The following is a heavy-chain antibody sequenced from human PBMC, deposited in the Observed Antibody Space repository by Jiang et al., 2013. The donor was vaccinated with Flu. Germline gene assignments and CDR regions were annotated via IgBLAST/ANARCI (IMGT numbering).Heavy chain of an antibody. J-gene: IGHJ4*02. CDR1: GYSFTSYW. CDR2: IYPGDSDT. D-gene: IGHD1-26*01. CDR3: ARHHLGGSYSFDFDY. Sequence: SLKISCKGSGYSFTSYWIGWVRQMPGKGLEWMGIIYPGDSDTRYSPSFQGQVTISADKSISTAYLQWSSLKASDTAMYYCARHHLGGSYSFDFDYWGQGTLVTASS. V-gene: IGHV5-51*01.